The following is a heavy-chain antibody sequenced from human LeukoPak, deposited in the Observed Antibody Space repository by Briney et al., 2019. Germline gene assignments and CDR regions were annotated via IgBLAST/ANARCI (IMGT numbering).Heavy chain of an antibody. CDR3: ARGEDEYGGTPDFHY. V-gene: IGHV3-48*04. J-gene: IGHJ4*01. CDR2: ISSSSSTI. Sequence: GGSLRLSCAASGFTFSSYSMNWVRQAPGKGLEWVSYISSSSSTIYYADSVKGRFTISRDNAKDSLYLQMNSLRAEDTAVYYCARGEDEYGGTPDFHYWGRGTLVTVSS. CDR1: GFTFSSYS. D-gene: IGHD4-23*01.